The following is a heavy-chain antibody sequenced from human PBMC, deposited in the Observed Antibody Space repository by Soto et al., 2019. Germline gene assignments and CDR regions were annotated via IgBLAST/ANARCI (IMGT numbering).Heavy chain of an antibody. CDR1: GFTFSSYG. D-gene: IGHD5-18*01. CDR3: AKEGSYGTLDY. CDR2: ISYDGSNK. Sequence: GGSLRLSCAASGFTFSSYGMHWVRQAPGKGLEWVAVISYDGSNKYYADSVKGRFTISRDNSKNTLYLQMNSLRAEDTAVYYCAKEGSYGTLDYWGQGTLVTVSS. J-gene: IGHJ4*02. V-gene: IGHV3-30*18.